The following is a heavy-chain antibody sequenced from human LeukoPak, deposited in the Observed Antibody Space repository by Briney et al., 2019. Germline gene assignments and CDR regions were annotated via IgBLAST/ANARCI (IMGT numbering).Heavy chain of an antibody. CDR3: ARDRGFDDYGDYFDY. Sequence: ASLKVSCTASGYTFTIFDINWVRQAPGQGLEWMGWISAYNGNTNYAQKLQGRVTMTTDTSTSTAYMELRSLRSDDTAVYYCARDRGFDDYGDYFDYWGQGTLVTVSS. CDR2: ISAYNGNT. V-gene: IGHV1-18*01. D-gene: IGHD4-17*01. CDR1: GYTFTIFD. J-gene: IGHJ4*02.